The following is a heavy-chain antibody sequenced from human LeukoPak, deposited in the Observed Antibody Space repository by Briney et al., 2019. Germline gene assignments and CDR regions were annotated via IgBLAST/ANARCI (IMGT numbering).Heavy chain of an antibody. CDR2: IYYSGST. V-gene: IGHV4-39*01. CDR3: ARQGPAAIKSSFDY. Sequence: SETLSLTCTVSGGSISSSSYYWGWIRQPPGKGLEWIGSIYYSGSTYYNPSLKSRVTISVDTSKNQFSLKLSSVTAADTAVYYCARQGPAAIKSSFDYWGQGTLVTVSS. D-gene: IGHD2-2*02. CDR1: GGSISSSSYY. J-gene: IGHJ4*02.